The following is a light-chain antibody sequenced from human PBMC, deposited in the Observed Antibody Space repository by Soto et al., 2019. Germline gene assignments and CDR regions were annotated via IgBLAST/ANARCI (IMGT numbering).Light chain of an antibody. J-gene: IGKJ1*01. CDR1: QSISSW. Sequence: DIQMTQSPSTLSASVGDRVTITCRASQSISSWLAWYQQKPGKAPKLLIYKASTLKSGVPSRFSGSGSGTEFTLTIASLQPDDSASYYCKQYNSFSKTFGRGTKVDIK. CDR2: KAS. V-gene: IGKV1-5*03. CDR3: KQYNSFSKT.